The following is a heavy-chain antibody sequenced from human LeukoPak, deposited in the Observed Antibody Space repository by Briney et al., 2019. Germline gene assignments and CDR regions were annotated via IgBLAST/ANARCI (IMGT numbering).Heavy chain of an antibody. V-gene: IGHV1-69*06. J-gene: IGHJ6*04. CDR3: ARYFFSGSGSYYSPSVYYYGMDV. Sequence: ASVKVSCKASGGTFISYAISWVRQAPGQGLEWMGGIIPIFGTANYAQKFQGRVTITADKYTSTAYMELSSLRSEDTAVYYCARYFFSGSGSYYSPSVYYYGMDVWGKGTTVTVSS. CDR2: IIPIFGTA. D-gene: IGHD3-10*01. CDR1: GGTFISYA.